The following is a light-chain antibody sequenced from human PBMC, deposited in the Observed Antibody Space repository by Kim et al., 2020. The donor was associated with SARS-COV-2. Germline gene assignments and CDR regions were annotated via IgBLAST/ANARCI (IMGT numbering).Light chain of an antibody. CDR2: GNT. CDR3: QSYDSSLSGSRV. J-gene: IGLJ2*01. V-gene: IGLV1-40*01. CDR1: SSNIGAGYD. Sequence: VTTACTGGSSNIGAGYDVHWYQQLQGTAPKLLIYGNTNRPSGVPDRFSGSKSGTSASLAITGLQAEDEADYYCQSYDSSLSGSRVFGGGTQLTVL.